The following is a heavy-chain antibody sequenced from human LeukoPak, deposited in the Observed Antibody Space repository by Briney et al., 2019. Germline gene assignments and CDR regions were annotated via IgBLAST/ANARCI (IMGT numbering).Heavy chain of an antibody. CDR2: ISAYNGNT. J-gene: IGHJ6*03. D-gene: IGHD6-13*01. Sequence: ASVKVSCKASGYTFTSYGISWVRQAPGQGLEWMGWISAYNGNTNYAQKLQGRVTMTTDTSTSTAYMELRSLRSDDTAVYYCARDSDGYSSSRWILPDYMDVWGQGSMVTVSS. CDR1: GYTFTSYG. V-gene: IGHV1-18*01. CDR3: ARDSDGYSSSRWILPDYMDV.